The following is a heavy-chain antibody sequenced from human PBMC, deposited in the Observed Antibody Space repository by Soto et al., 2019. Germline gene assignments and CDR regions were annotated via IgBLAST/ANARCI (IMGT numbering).Heavy chain of an antibody. CDR3: ARAEGVWTGFDY. CDR1: GGSISSGGYS. V-gene: IGHV4-30-2*01. D-gene: IGHD3-10*01. Sequence: SETLSLTCAVSGGSISSGGYSWSWIRQPPGKGLEWIGYIYHSGSTYYNPSLKSRVTISVDRSKNQFSLKLSSVTAADTAVYYCARAEGVWTGFDYWGQGTLVTVSS. J-gene: IGHJ4*02. CDR2: IYHSGST.